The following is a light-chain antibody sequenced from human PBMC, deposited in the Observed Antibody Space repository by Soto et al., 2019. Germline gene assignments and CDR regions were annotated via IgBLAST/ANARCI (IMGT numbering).Light chain of an antibody. CDR1: SRISAY. J-gene: IGKJ3*01. V-gene: IGKV3-11*01. Sequence: DIVLTQSPVTLSLSPGERATLSCRASSRISAYLAWYQQKPGQAPRLLIFDASTRATGIPVRFSGSGSGKDCTLTISSVEPEDLAVYYCQQRSTWPFAFGPGTKVDI. CDR2: DAS. CDR3: QQRSTWPFA.